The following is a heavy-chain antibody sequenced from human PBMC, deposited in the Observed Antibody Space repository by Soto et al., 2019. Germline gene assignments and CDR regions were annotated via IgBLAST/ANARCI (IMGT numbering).Heavy chain of an antibody. J-gene: IGHJ1*01. Sequence: DVQLVESGGGLVQPGGSLRLSCAASGFTFSSDSMNWVRQAPGKGLEWVSYISSSSSTIYYADSVKGRFTISRDNAKNSLYLQMNSLRAEDTAVYYCARDLGSSWYPEYFQHWGQGTLVTVSS. V-gene: IGHV3-48*01. CDR3: ARDLGSSWYPEYFQH. CDR1: GFTFSSDS. D-gene: IGHD6-13*01. CDR2: ISSSSSTI.